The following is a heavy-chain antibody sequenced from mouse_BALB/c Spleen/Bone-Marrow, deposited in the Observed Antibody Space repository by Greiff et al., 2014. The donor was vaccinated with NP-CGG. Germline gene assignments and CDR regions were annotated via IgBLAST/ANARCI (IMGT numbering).Heavy chain of an antibody. CDR1: GYTFTSYW. V-gene: IGHV1-61*01. J-gene: IGHJ2*01. CDR2: IDPSDSET. CDR3: ARGTYYRYDVGY. D-gene: IGHD2-14*01. Sequence: QVHVKQSGAELVRPGASVKLSCKASGYTFTSYWMNWGKQRPGQGLERIGMIDPSDSETHYNQMFKDKATLTVDKSSSTAYMQLSSLTSEDSAVYYCARGTYYRYDVGYWGQGTTLTVSS.